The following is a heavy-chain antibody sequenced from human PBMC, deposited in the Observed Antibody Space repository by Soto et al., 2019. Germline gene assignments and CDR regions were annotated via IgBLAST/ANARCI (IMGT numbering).Heavy chain of an antibody. D-gene: IGHD3-9*01. J-gene: IGHJ5*02. CDR3: ARDEGRYYDILTGSLSGFDP. V-gene: IGHV1-69*13. CDR2: IIPIFGTA. CDR1: GGTFSSYA. Sequence: SVKVSCKASGGTFSSYAISWVRQAPGQGLEWMGGIIPIFGTANYAQKFQGRVTITADESTSTAYMELSSLRSEDTAVYYCARDEGRYYDILTGSLSGFDPWGQGTLVTVSS.